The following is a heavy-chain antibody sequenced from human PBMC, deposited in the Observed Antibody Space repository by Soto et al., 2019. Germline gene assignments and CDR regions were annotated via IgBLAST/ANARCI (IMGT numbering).Heavy chain of an antibody. V-gene: IGHV4-31*03. Sequence: QVQLQESGPGLVKPSQTLSLTCSVSGVSLTSGTYYWSWIRQHPGQGLEWIGYIFYSGSTVYNPAIKSRVNISVDTSKNQFSLKLSSVTAADTAGYYCASTEDFFDYWGQGTLVTVSS. CDR1: GVSLTSGTYY. CDR2: IFYSGST. J-gene: IGHJ4*02. CDR3: ASTEDFFDY.